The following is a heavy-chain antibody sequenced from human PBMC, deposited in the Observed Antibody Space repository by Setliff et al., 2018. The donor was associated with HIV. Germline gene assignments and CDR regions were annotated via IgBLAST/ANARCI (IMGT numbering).Heavy chain of an antibody. V-gene: IGHV3-7*03. Sequence: PGGSLRLSCAASGFTLGSDWMSWVRQAPGKGLEWVASIKEDGSEKYYVDSLKGRFTISRDTAKNTLYMQVSSLRAEDTAVYYCASLLPVDYWGRGTLVTVSS. D-gene: IGHD2-15*01. J-gene: IGHJ4*02. CDR3: ASLLPVDY. CDR2: IKEDGSEK. CDR1: GFTLGSDW.